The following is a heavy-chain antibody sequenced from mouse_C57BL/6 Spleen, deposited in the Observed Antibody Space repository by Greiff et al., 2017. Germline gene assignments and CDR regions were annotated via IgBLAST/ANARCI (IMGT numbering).Heavy chain of an antibody. CDR2: IYPGSGRT. CDR3: ARRGGYGNYRKNYFDS. J-gene: IGHJ2*01. CDR1: GYTFTSYW. D-gene: IGHD2-1*01. V-gene: IGHV1-55*01. Sequence: QVQLQQPGAELVKPGASVKMSCKASGYTFTSYWITWVKQRPGQGLEWIGDIYPGSGRTNYNEKFKSKATLTVDTSSSTAYMQLSSLTSEDSAVYYCARRGGYGNYRKNYFDSWGQGTTLTVSS.